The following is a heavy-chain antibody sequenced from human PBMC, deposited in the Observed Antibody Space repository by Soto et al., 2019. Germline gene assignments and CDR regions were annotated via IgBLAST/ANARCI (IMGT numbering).Heavy chain of an antibody. CDR2: IYHTGST. J-gene: IGHJ4*02. D-gene: IGHD3-3*01. CDR1: GGSISSYY. Sequence: SETLSLTCTVSGGSISSYYWSWIRQPPGKGLEWIGYIYHTGSTSYNPSLKSRVTISLDTSKNQFSLRLSSVTAADTAVYYCTSRAHDFWGQGTLVTVSS. CDR3: TSRAHDF. V-gene: IGHV4-59*01.